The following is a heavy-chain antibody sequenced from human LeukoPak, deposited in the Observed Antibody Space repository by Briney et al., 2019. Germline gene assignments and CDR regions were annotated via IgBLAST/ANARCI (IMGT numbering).Heavy chain of an antibody. CDR3: ARDRGYLDGFDI. J-gene: IGHJ3*02. V-gene: IGHV4-59*01. D-gene: IGHD3-10*01. Sequence: SETLSLTCTVSGASISNYYWSWIRQPPGKGLEWIGYIYYSGSTNYNPSLNSRVTISVDKSKSQLSLKLSSVTAADTAVYYCARDRGYLDGFDIWGQGTMVPVSS. CDR2: IYYSGST. CDR1: GASISNYY.